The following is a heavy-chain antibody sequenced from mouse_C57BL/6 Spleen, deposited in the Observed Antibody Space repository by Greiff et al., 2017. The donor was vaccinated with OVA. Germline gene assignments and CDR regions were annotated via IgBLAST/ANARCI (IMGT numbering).Heavy chain of an antibody. V-gene: IGHV1-9*01. CDR1: GYTFTGYW. CDR2: ILPGSGSN. J-gene: IGHJ2*01. CDR3: ARESGSYYVDY. Sequence: VQLQQSGAELMKPGASVKLSCKATGYTFTGYWIEWVKQRPGHGLEWIGAILPGSGSNNYNENVNGKATVNAYTSSTAAYMQLSSLTTEDSSIDYCARESGSYYVDYWGQGTTLTVSS. D-gene: IGHD1-3*01.